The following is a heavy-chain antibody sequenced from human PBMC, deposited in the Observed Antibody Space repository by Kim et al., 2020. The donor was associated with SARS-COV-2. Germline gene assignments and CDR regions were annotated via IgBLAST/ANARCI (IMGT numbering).Heavy chain of an antibody. CDR1: SGSFSVYY. V-gene: IGHV4-34*01. CDR2: INQYGDI. Sequence: SETLSLTCALKSGSFSVYYWTWIRQSPGSGLEWIGKINQYGDINYNPSLQNRVTISLDTSKNHFSLQLTSVTAADTAVYYCARRQTVRALEYWGQGTRVTV. CDR3: ARRQTVRALEY. J-gene: IGHJ4*01. D-gene: IGHD3-3*01.